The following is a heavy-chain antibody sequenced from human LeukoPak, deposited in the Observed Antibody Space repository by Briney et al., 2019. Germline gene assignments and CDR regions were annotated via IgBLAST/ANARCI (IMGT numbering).Heavy chain of an antibody. D-gene: IGHD1-26*01. V-gene: IGHV5-51*01. CDR3: ARGSGSYHTAYMN. J-gene: IGHJ4*02. CDR1: GYSYTSYW. Sequence: GESLRISCKGSGYSYTSYWIGWVRQMPGKGLEWMGIIYPGDSVIRYSPSFQGQVTISADKSLSTAYLQWSSLKASDTAMYYCARGSGSYHTAYMNWGQGSPVTVSS. CDR2: IYPGDSVI.